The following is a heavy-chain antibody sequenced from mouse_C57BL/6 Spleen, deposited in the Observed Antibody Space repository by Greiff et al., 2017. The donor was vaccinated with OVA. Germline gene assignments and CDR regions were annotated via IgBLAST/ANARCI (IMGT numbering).Heavy chain of an antibody. CDR2: IRSKSNNYAT. CDR1: GFSFNTYA. J-gene: IGHJ2*01. CDR3: VRPDYDYDWFDY. V-gene: IGHV10-1*01. D-gene: IGHD2-4*01. Sequence: GGGLVQPKGSLKLSCAASGFSFNTYAMNWVRQAPGKGLEWVARIRSKSNNYATYYADSVKDRFTISRDDSESMLYLQMNNLKTEDTAMYYCVRPDYDYDWFDYWGQGTTLTVSS.